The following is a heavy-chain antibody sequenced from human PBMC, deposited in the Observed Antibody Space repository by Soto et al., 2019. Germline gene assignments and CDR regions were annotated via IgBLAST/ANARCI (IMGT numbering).Heavy chain of an antibody. V-gene: IGHV3-23*01. CDR3: AKDLFPFYGRGLDY. Sequence: GGSLRLSCAASGFTFSNYAMSWVRQAPGKGLEWVSTISGNGGSTYYADSVKGRFTISRDNSKNTLYLQMNSLRAEDTAVYYCAKDLFPFYGRGLDYWGQGTLVTVSS. CDR2: ISGNGGST. J-gene: IGHJ4*02. CDR1: GFTFSNYA. D-gene: IGHD4-17*01.